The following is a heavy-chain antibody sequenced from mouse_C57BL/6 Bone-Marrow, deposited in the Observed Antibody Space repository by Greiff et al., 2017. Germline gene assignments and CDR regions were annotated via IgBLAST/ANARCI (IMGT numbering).Heavy chain of an antibody. D-gene: IGHD2-3*01. CDR1: GYTFTDYY. V-gene: IGHV1-76*01. Sequence: QVQLQQSGVELVRPGASVKLSCKASGYTFTDYYINWVKQRPGQGLEWIARIYPGSGNTYYNEKFKGKATLTAEKSSSTAYMQLSSLTSEDSAVYFCARSGGYSWFAYWGQGTLVTVSA. J-gene: IGHJ3*01. CDR3: ARSGGYSWFAY. CDR2: IYPGSGNT.